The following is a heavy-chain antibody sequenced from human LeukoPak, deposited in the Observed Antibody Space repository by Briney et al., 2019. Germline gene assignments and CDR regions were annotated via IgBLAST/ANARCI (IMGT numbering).Heavy chain of an antibody. Sequence: PGGSLRLSCAASGFTFSTYAMSWVRQAPGKGLEWVSSISAGGESTWHADSVKGRSTISRDNSKNTLYLQMDSLRAEDTAVYYCAKELHGCYVWWGDYWGQGTLVTVSS. J-gene: IGHJ4*02. D-gene: IGHD2-2*01. CDR2: ISAGGEST. CDR1: GFTFSTYA. V-gene: IGHV3-23*01. CDR3: AKELHGCYVWWGDY.